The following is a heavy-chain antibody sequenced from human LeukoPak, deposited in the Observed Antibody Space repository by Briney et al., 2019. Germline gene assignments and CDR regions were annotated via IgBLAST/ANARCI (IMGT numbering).Heavy chain of an antibody. D-gene: IGHD3-22*01. CDR3: AREGTYDSSGYYLGAFDY. CDR1: GGSISSYY. J-gene: IGHJ4*01. V-gene: IGHV4-59*12. Sequence: SETLSLTCTVSGGSISSYYWSWLRQPPGKGLEWIGYIYYSGSTNYNPSLKSRVTISVDTSKNQFSLKLSSVTAADTAVYYCAREGTYDSSGYYLGAFDYWGHGTLVTVSS. CDR2: IYYSGST.